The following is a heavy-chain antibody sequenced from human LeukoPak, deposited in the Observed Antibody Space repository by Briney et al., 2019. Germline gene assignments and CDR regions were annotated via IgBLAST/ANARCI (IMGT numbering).Heavy chain of an antibody. CDR2: ISHSGSS. V-gene: IGHV4-38-2*02. J-gene: IGHJ4*02. CDR3: ARDGYYYDGSFEY. D-gene: IGHD3-22*01. Sequence: SETLSLTCAVSGYSISSGYFWAWIRQPPGKGLEWIGSISHSGSSYSKPSLKSRVIISVDTSNNQFSLKLTSVTAADTATYYCARDGYYYDGSFEYWGQGIRVAVSS. CDR1: GYSISSGYF.